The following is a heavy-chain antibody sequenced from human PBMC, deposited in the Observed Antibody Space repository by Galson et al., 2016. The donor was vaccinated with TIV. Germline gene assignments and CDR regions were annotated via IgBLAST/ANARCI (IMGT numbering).Heavy chain of an antibody. J-gene: IGHJ2*01. CDR2: IQYDGGNK. CDR1: GYMFSSYG. D-gene: IGHD3-10*01. Sequence: SLRLSCAVSGYMFSSYGMHWVRQAPGRGLEWVAFIQYDGGNKYYADSVKGRFTISRDNSMNTLYLQMNSLRAEDTAVYYCAKDSGSYFSYWYFDLWGRGTLVTVSS. CDR3: AKDSGSYFSYWYFDL. V-gene: IGHV3-30*02.